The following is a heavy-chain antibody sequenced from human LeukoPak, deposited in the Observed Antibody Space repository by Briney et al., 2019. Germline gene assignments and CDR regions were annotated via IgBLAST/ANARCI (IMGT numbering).Heavy chain of an antibody. CDR2: IYYSGST. D-gene: IGHD3-16*02. CDR3: ARADYDYVWGSYRNGIDAFDI. CDR1: GGSISSYY. J-gene: IGHJ3*02. Sequence: PSETLSLTCTVSGGSISSYYWSWIRQPPGKGLEWIEYIYYSGSTNYNPFLKSRVTISVDTSKNQFSLKLSSVTAADTAVYYCARADYDYVWGSYRNGIDAFDIWGQGTMVTVSS. V-gene: IGHV4-59*01.